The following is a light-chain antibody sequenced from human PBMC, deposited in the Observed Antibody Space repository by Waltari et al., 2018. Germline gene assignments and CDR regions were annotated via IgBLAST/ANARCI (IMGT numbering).Light chain of an antibody. CDR1: QSVSSN. V-gene: IGKV3-15*01. CDR3: QQYNNWPYT. J-gene: IGKJ2*01. Sequence: EIVKTQSPATLSVSPGERATLSCRASQSVSSNLAWYQQKPAQAPRLLIYGASTRATGIPARFSAGGSGTEFTLTISSLQSEDFAVYYCQQYNNWPYTFGQGTKLEIK. CDR2: GAS.